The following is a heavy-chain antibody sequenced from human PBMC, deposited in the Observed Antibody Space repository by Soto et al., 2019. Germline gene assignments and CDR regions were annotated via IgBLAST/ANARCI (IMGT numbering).Heavy chain of an antibody. Sequence: SETLSLTCAVYGGSFSGYYWSWIRQPPGKGLEWIGEINHSGSTNYNPSLKSRVTISVDTSKNQFSLKLSSVTAADTAVYYCARLGIVVVPAAQYYYYYGMDVWGQGTTVT. CDR2: INHSGST. CDR1: GGSFSGYY. CDR3: ARLGIVVVPAAQYYYYYGMDV. J-gene: IGHJ6*02. D-gene: IGHD2-2*01. V-gene: IGHV4-34*01.